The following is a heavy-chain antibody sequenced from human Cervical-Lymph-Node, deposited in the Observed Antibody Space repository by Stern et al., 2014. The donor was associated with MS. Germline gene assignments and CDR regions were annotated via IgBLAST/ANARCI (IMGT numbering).Heavy chain of an antibody. CDR1: GCTFTGYV. V-gene: IGHV1-69*06. D-gene: IGHD3-10*01. CDR3: ARLGGPSSY. J-gene: IGHJ4*02. Sequence: QVQLVESGAEVKKPGSSVKVSCKASGCTFTGYVISWVRQASGQGLEWMGGITPMFDPANYTQKFQGKVTITADKSTSTAYMELSRLRFEDTAIYYCARLGGPSSYWGQGTLVTVSS. CDR2: ITPMFDPA.